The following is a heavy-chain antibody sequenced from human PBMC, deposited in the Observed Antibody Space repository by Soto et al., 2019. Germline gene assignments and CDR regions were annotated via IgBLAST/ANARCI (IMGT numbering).Heavy chain of an antibody. V-gene: IGHV3-74*01. Sequence: GGSLRLSCAASGFTFSSYWMHWVRQAPGKGLVWVSRINSDGSSTSYADSVKGRFTISRDNAKNTLYLQMNSLRAEDTAVYYCARPPGSGYYHHFDYWGQRTLVTVSS. J-gene: IGHJ4*02. CDR2: INSDGSST. D-gene: IGHD3-22*01. CDR1: GFTFSSYW. CDR3: ARPPGSGYYHHFDY.